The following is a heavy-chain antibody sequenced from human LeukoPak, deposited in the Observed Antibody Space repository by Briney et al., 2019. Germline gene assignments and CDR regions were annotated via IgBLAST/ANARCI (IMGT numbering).Heavy chain of an antibody. CDR3: ASGNGDTKPHDY. CDR2: INPNSGGT. D-gene: IGHD4-17*01. V-gene: IGHV1-2*02. J-gene: IGHJ4*02. CDR1: GYTCTGYY. Sequence: ASVKVPCKASGYTCTGYYMHWVRRAPGQGLEWMGWINPNSGGTNYAQKFQGRVTMTRDTSISTAYMELSRLRSDDTAVYYCASGNGDTKPHDYWGQGTLVTVSS.